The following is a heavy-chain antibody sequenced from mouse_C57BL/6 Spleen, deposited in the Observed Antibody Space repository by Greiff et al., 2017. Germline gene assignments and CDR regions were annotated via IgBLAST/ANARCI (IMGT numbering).Heavy chain of an antibody. CDR1: GYTFTSYW. CDR2: IDPSDSET. J-gene: IGHJ3*01. CDR3: ARGDYGNRGFAY. V-gene: IGHV1-52*01. D-gene: IGHD2-1*01. Sequence: VQLQQPGAELVRPGSSVKLSCKASGYTFTSYWMHWVKQRPIQGLEWIGNIDPSDSETHYNQKFKDKATLTVDKSSSTAYMQLSSLTSEDSAVYYCARGDYGNRGFAYWGQGTLVTVSA.